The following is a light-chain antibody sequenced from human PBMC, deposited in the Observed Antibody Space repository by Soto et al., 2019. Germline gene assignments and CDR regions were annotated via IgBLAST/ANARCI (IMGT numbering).Light chain of an antibody. CDR3: GTWDSSLSACVV. CDR2: DND. CDR1: SSKIGNNY. Sequence: QSVLTQPPSVSAAPGQKVTISCSGSSSKIGNNYVYWYQQLPGTAPKLLIYDNDKRPSGIPDRFSGSKSGTSATLGITGLQTGDEADYYCGTWDSSLSACVVFGGGTKVTVL. V-gene: IGLV1-51*01. J-gene: IGLJ2*01.